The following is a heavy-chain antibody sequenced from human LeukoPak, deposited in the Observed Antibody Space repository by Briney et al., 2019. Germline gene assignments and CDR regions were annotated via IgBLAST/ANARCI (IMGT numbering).Heavy chain of an antibody. Sequence: SETLSLTCTVSGGSISSGSYYWSWIRQPAGKGLEWIGRIYTSGSTIYNPSLRSRVTISVDTSKNQFSLKLSSVTAADTAVYYCARSVDTAMVTSGGYFDYWGQGTLVTVSS. CDR3: ARSVDTAMVTSGGYFDY. V-gene: IGHV4-61*02. CDR1: GGSISSGSYY. CDR2: IYTSGST. J-gene: IGHJ4*02. D-gene: IGHD5-18*01.